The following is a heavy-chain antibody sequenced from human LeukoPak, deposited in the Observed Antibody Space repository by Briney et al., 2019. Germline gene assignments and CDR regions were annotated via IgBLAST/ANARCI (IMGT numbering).Heavy chain of an antibody. J-gene: IGHJ4*02. CDR2: IHYSGIT. CDR3: VRDRELAY. D-gene: IGHD1-1*01. CDR1: GGSISTNDYF. V-gene: IGHV4-30-4*01. Sequence: SQTLSLTCTVSGGSISTNDYFWSWIRQSPEKGLEWIGYIHYSGITKSNPSLKSRVTISVDTSKNQFSLKLSSVTAADTAVYFCVRDRELAYWGQGILVTVSS.